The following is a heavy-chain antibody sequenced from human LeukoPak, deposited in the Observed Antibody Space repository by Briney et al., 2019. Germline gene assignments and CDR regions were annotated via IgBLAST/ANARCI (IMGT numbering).Heavy chain of an antibody. CDR3: VRGGDSMVRGVHDY. Sequence: GRSLRLSCAASGFIFGTYPMHWVRQAPGKGLEWVTVISYDGSNTYYSDSVKGRFTISRDNSKNTLYLQMNSLRDEDTAVYYCVRGGDSMVRGVHDYWGQGILVTVSS. J-gene: IGHJ4*02. CDR1: GFIFGTYP. D-gene: IGHD3-10*01. CDR2: ISYDGSNT. V-gene: IGHV3-30-3*01.